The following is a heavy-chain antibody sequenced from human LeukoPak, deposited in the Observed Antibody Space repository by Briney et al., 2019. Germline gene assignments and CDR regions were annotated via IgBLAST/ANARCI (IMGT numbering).Heavy chain of an antibody. J-gene: IGHJ4*02. V-gene: IGHV3-15*01. D-gene: IGHD2-21*02. CDR3: TREAVTANGYFDY. CDR2: IKSKTDGGTT. CDR1: GFTFSSYA. Sequence: KAGGSLRLSCAASGFTFSSYAMHWVRQAPGKGLEWVGRIKSKTDGGTTDYAAPVKGRFTISRDDSKNTLYLQMNSLKTEDTAVYYCTREAVTANGYFDYWGQGTLVTVSS.